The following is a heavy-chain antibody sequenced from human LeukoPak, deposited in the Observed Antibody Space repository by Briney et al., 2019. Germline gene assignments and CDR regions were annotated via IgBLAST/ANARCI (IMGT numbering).Heavy chain of an antibody. V-gene: IGHV3-30*04. J-gene: IGHJ4*02. CDR2: ISYDGSNK. CDR1: GITFSSYA. D-gene: IGHD2-15*01. CDR3: AKDWWRYCSGGSRYTPDY. Sequence: GRSLRLSRAASGITFSSYAMHWVRQAPGKGLEWVAVISYDGSNKYYAGSVKGRFTISRDNSKNTLYLQMNSLRAEDTAVYYCAKDWWRYCSGGSRYTPDYWGQGTLVTVSS.